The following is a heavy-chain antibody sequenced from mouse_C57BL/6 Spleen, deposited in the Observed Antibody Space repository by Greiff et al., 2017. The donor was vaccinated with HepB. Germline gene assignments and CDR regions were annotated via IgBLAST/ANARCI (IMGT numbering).Heavy chain of an antibody. CDR2: IYPGDGDT. CDR1: GYAFSSYW. Sequence: VQLQQSGAELVKPGASVKISCKASGYAFSSYWMNWVKQRPGTGLEWIGQIYPGDGDTNYNGKFKGKVTLTADNSSSTAHMQLSSLTSEDSAVYFCARSYYGSSYDYYAMDYLDKGTSVTVSS. J-gene: IGHJ4*01. D-gene: IGHD1-1*01. V-gene: IGHV1-80*01. CDR3: ARSYYGSSYDYYAMDY.